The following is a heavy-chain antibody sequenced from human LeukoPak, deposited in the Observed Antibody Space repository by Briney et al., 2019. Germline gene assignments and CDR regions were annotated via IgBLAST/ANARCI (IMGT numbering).Heavy chain of an antibody. J-gene: IGHJ4*02. Sequence: SETLSLTCAVYGGSFSGYYWSWIRQPPGKGLEWIGEINHSGSTNYNPSLKSRVTISVDTSKNQFSLKLSSVTAADTAVYYCARDQGSSSAFDYWGQGTLVTVSS. V-gene: IGHV4-34*01. D-gene: IGHD6-6*01. CDR1: GGSFSGYY. CDR2: INHSGST. CDR3: ARDQGSSSAFDY.